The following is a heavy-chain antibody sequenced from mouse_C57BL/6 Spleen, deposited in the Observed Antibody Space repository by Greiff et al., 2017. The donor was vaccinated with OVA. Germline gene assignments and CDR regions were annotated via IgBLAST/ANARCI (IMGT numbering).Heavy chain of an antibody. J-gene: IGHJ3*01. V-gene: IGHV2-9*01. CDR2: IWGGGST. CDR3: AIYYGNLFAY. D-gene: IGHD2-1*01. CDR1: GFSLPSYC. Sequence: QLKESGPGLVAPSHSLSITCPVSGFSLPSYCVDLVRPPPGPVLSWLGVIWGGGSTNYNSALMSRLSISKDNSKSQVFLKMNSLQTDDTAMYYCAIYYGNLFAYWGQGTLVTVSA.